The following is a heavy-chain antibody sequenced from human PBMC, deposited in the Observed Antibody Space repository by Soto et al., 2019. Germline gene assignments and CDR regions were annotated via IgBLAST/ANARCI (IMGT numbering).Heavy chain of an antibody. CDR1: GGSISSGDYY. D-gene: IGHD3-22*01. CDR3: ARGRYYDSSGYYHGP. V-gene: IGHV4-30-4*01. Sequence: SETLSLTCTVSGGSISSGDYYWSWIRQPPGKGLEWIGYIYYSGSTYYNPSLKSRVTISVDTSKNQFSLKLSSVTAADTAVYYCARGRYYDSSGYYHGPRGQGTLVTVPS. J-gene: IGHJ4*02. CDR2: IYYSGST.